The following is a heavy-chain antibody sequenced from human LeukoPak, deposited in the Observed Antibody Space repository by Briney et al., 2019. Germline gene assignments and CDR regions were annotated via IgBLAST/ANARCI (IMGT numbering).Heavy chain of an antibody. CDR3: AKYSGSYYYPPNWDS. CDR1: GFTFSSYA. Sequence: PRGSLRLSCAASGFTFSSYAMHWVRQAPGKGLEWVAVISYDGSNKYYADSVKGRFTISRDNSKNTLYLQMNSLRAEDTAVYFCAKYSGSYYYPPNWDSWGQGTLVTVSS. J-gene: IGHJ4*02. D-gene: IGHD1-26*01. CDR2: ISYDGSNK. V-gene: IGHV3-30-3*01.